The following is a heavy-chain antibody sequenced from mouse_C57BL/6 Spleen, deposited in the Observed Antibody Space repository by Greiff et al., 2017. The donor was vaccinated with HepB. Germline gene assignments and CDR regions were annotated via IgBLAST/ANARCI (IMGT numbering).Heavy chain of an antibody. Sequence: QVQLQQPGAELVRPGTSVKLSCKASGYTFTSYWMHWVKQRPGQGLEWIGVIDPSDSYTNYNQKFKGKATLTVYTSSSTAYMQLSSLTSEDSAVYYCARSEDYGSSYLDYWGQGTTLTVSS. J-gene: IGHJ2*01. CDR2: IDPSDSYT. D-gene: IGHD1-1*01. V-gene: IGHV1-59*01. CDR1: GYTFTSYW. CDR3: ARSEDYGSSYLDY.